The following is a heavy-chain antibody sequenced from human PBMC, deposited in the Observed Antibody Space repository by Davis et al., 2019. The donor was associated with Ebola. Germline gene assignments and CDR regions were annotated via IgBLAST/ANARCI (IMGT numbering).Heavy chain of an antibody. Sequence: SETLSLTCTVSGGSVSSGSYYWSWIRQPPGKGLEWIGYIYYSGSTNYNPSLKSRVTISVDTSKNQFSLKLSSVTAADTAVYYCARDVARGWFDPWGQGTLVTVSS. J-gene: IGHJ5*02. CDR2: IYYSGST. V-gene: IGHV4-61*01. CDR3: ARDVARGWFDP. CDR1: GGSVSSGSYY.